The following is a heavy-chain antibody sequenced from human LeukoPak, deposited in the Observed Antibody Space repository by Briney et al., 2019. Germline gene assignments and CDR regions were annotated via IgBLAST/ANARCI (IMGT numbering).Heavy chain of an antibody. J-gene: IGHJ4*02. Sequence: WASVKVSCKASGYTFTGYYMHWMRQAPGQGLEWMGWINPNSGGTNYAQKFQGRVTMTRDTSISTAYMELSRLRSDDTAVYYCARAAGEMATIRYWGQGTLVTVSS. CDR1: GYTFTGYY. CDR3: ARAAGEMATIRY. D-gene: IGHD5-24*01. V-gene: IGHV1-2*02. CDR2: INPNSGGT.